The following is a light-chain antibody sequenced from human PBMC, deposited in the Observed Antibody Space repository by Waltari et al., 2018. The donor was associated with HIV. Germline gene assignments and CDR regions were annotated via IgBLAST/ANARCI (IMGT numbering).Light chain of an antibody. V-gene: IGLV3-19*01. CDR2: GKN. CDR3: NSRDSSGNHYV. Sequence: SSELPQAPAVSVALGQTVRLTCQGDSLRSFYASWYQQKPGQAPVLVIYGKNNRPSGIPDRFSGSSSGNTASLTITGAQAEDEADYYCNSRDSSGNHYVFGTGTKVTVL. J-gene: IGLJ1*01. CDR1: SLRSFY.